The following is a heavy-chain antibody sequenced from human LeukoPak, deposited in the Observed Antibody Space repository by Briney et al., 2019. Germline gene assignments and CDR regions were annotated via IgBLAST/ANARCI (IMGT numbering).Heavy chain of an antibody. J-gene: IGHJ6*02. CDR3: AKDISYCSSTSCHYYYYGMDV. Sequence: PGGSLRLSCAASGFTFDDYAMHWVRQAPGKGLEWVSGISWNSGSIGYADSAKGRFTISRDNAKNSQYLQMNSLRAEDTALYFCAKDISYCSSTSCHYYYYGMDVWGQGTTVTVSS. CDR1: GFTFDDYA. V-gene: IGHV3-9*01. D-gene: IGHD2-2*01. CDR2: ISWNSGSI.